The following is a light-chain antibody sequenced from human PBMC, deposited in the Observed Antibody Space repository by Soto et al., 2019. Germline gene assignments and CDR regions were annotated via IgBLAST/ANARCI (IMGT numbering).Light chain of an antibody. CDR3: QQRSNWPPT. CDR2: DAS. J-gene: IGKJ3*01. Sequence: EIVMTQSPATPSVSPGERATLSCRASQSVSSNLAWYQQKPGQAPRLLIYDASNRATGIPARFSGSGSGTDFTLTISSLEPEDFAVYYCQQRSNWPPTFGPGTTGDIK. V-gene: IGKV3-11*01. CDR1: QSVSSN.